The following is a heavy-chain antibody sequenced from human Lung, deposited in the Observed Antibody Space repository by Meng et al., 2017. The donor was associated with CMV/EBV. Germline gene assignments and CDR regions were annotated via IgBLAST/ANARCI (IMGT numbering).Heavy chain of an antibody. CDR2: ISSSGSTI. J-gene: IGHJ6*02. CDR1: GFTFSDYY. CDR3: ARDLLYDFWNHYYGMDV. Sequence: GESLKISCAASGFTFSDYYMSWIRQAPGKGLEWVSYISSSGSTIYYADSVKGRFTISRDNAKNSLYLQMNSLRAEDTAVYYCARDLLYDFWNHYYGMDVWGQGTTVXVSS. V-gene: IGHV3-11*04. D-gene: IGHD3-3*01.